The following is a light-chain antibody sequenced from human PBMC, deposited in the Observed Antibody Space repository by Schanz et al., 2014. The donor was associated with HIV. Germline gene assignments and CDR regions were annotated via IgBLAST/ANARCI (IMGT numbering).Light chain of an antibody. CDR3: QQYNNWPRT. CDR1: QSVSSN. CDR2: AAS. J-gene: IGKJ5*01. V-gene: IGKV3-15*01. Sequence: EIVLTQSPATLSLSPGERATLSCRASQSVSSNLAWYQQKFGQAPRLLIYAASTRATDIPARFSGSGSGTEFTLTISSLQSEDFAVYYCQQYNNWPRTFGQGTRLEIK.